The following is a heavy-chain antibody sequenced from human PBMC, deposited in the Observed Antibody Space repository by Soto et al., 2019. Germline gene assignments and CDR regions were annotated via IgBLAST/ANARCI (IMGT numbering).Heavy chain of an antibody. CDR3: AKGLSVIQEWLIAAH. J-gene: IGHJ4*02. CDR1: GFTLSSYG. CDR2: ISYDGSKE. Sequence: QVQLVESGGGVVQPGRSLRLSCAVSGFTLSSYGIHWVRQAPGKGLEWVALISYDGSKEYYADSVKGRFTISRDNSKNTLYLQMDSLRAEDTAVYYCAKGLSVIQEWLIAAHWGQGTQVTVSS. V-gene: IGHV3-30*18. D-gene: IGHD5-18*01.